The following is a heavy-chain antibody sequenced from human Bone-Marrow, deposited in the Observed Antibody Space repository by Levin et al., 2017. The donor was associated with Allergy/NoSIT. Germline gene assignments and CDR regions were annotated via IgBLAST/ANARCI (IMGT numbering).Heavy chain of an antibody. J-gene: IGHJ4*02. Sequence: SCAASGFTFSNYYMHWVRQAPGKGLEWVSRVYSDGTITDYADSVKGRFTISRDNARNTLYLQMNSLRAEDTAVYYCARGGCRSTSCLDNWGQGILVTVSS. CDR1: GFTFSNYY. V-gene: IGHV3-74*01. D-gene: IGHD2-2*01. CDR2: VYSDGTIT. CDR3: ARGGCRSTSCLDN.